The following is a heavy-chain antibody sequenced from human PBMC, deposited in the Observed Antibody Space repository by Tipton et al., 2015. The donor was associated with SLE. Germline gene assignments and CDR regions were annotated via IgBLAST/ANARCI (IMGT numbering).Heavy chain of an antibody. V-gene: IGHV3-74*01. D-gene: IGHD6-6*01. CDR3: AGGLVHYYYYMDV. CDR1: GFTFSSYW. CDR2: INSDGSST. Sequence: SLRLSCAASGFTFSSYWMHWVRQAPGKGLVWVSRINSDGSSTSYADSVKGRFTISRDNAKNTLYLQMNSLRAEDTAVYYCAGGLVHYYYYMDVWGKVTTVTVSS. J-gene: IGHJ6*03.